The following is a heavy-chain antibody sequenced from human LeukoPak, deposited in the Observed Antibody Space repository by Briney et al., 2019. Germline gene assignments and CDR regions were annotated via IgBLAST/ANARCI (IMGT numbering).Heavy chain of an antibody. D-gene: IGHD7-27*01. J-gene: IGHJ4*02. Sequence: PGGSLRLSCRASGFTFSDHYMTWVRQAPGKGLEYISYLSNPGSDSFYADSVKGRFSISRDNAEKSLYLQMNDLRAEDTAVYYCARGHWGLDYWGQGTLVTVSS. CDR1: GFTFSDHY. CDR2: LSNPGSDS. V-gene: IGHV3-11*01. CDR3: ARGHWGLDY.